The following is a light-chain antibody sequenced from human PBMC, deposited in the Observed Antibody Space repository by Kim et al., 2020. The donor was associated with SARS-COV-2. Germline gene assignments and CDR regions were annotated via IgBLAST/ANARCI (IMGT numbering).Light chain of an antibody. CDR3: QHYGSLMYT. CDR1: QSVSSSY. V-gene: IGKV3-20*01. J-gene: IGKJ2*01. CDR2: GAS. Sequence: EIVLTQSPGTLSLTPGERATLSCRANQSVSSSYLAWYQQKPGQAPRLLIYGASNRATGVPDRFSGSGSGTDFTLTISRLEPEDFAVYHCQHYGSLMYTFGQGTKLEI.